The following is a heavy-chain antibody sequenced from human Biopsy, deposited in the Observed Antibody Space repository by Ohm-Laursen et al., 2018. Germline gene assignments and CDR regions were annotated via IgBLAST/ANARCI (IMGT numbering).Heavy chain of an antibody. J-gene: IGHJ2*01. D-gene: IGHD1-26*01. Sequence: GTLSLTCAVFGKTFSDYQWSWIRQPPGKGLEWIGQINQAGTTNYNPSLKSRVSISADASKYEFSLRLTSVTAADTAVYYCARHAPSYSGSYWRYFDLWGRGTLVTVSS. CDR2: INQAGTT. V-gene: IGHV4-34*01. CDR3: ARHAPSYSGSYWRYFDL. CDR1: GKTFSDYQ.